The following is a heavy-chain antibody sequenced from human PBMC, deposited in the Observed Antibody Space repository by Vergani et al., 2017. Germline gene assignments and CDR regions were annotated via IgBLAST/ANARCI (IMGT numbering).Heavy chain of an antibody. CDR2: IIPIFGTA. Sequence: QVQLVQSGAEVKKPGSSVKVSCKASGGTFSSYAISWVRQAPGQGLEWVGGIIPIFGTANYAQQFQGRVTITADESTSTAYMELSSLRSEDTAMYYCALAESSTSCINSVCITPETGSWFDPWGQGTMVTVSS. V-gene: IGHV1-69*01. D-gene: IGHD2-2*01. CDR1: GGTFSSYA. CDR3: ALAESSTSCINSVCITPETGSWFDP. J-gene: IGHJ5*02.